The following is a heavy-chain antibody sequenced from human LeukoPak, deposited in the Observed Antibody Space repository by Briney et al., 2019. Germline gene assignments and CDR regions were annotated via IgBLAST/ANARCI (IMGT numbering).Heavy chain of an antibody. CDR1: GDSVSSSSVA. J-gene: IGHJ4*02. Sequence: SQTLSLTCAISGDSVSSSSVAWNWIRQSPSRGLEWLGRTYYRSKWYNDYAVSVKSRIIINPDTSKNQFSLQLNSVTPEDTAVYYCARGGYYGDYFDYWGQGTLVTVSS. D-gene: IGHD4-17*01. CDR3: ARGGYYGDYFDY. CDR2: TYYRSKWYN. V-gene: IGHV6-1*01.